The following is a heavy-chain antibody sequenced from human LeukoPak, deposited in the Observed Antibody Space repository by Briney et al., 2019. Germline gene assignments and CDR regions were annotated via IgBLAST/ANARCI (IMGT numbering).Heavy chain of an antibody. V-gene: IGHV3-74*01. D-gene: IGHD2-2*01. Sequence: PGGSLRLSGAASGFTFSSYWMHWVRQVPGKGLVWVARINPGGSSITYADSVKGRFTISRDNAKNTLYLQMDSLRAEDTGVYYCARSHQADDYWGQGTLVTVSS. CDR1: GFTFSSYW. CDR2: INPGGSSI. CDR3: ARSHQADDY. J-gene: IGHJ4*02.